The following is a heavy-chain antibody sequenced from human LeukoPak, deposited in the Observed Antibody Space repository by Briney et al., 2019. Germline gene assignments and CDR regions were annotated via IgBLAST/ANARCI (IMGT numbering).Heavy chain of an antibody. CDR2: IYYSGST. CDR1: GGSISSGGYY. CDR3: ARDPTAGQYYYYGMDV. Sequence: SETLSLTCTVFGGSISSGGYYWSWIRQHPGKGLERIGYIYYSGSTYYNPSLKSRVTISVDTSKNQFSLKLSSVTAADTAVYYCARDPTAGQYYYYGMDVWGQGTTVTVSS. V-gene: IGHV4-31*03. J-gene: IGHJ6*02.